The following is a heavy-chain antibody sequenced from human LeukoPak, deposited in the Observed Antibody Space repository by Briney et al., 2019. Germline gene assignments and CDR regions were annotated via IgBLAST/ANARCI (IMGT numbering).Heavy chain of an antibody. J-gene: IGHJ5*02. CDR3: ARGYCSSTSCYLGSWFDP. CDR1: GGSISSGGYS. Sequence: SETLSLTCAVSGGSISSGGYSWSWIRQPPGKGLEWIGYIYHSGSTYYNPTLKSRVTISVDRSKNQFSLKLSSVTAADTAVYYCARGYCSSTSCYLGSWFDPWGQGTLVTVSS. V-gene: IGHV4-30-2*01. D-gene: IGHD2-2*01. CDR2: IYHSGST.